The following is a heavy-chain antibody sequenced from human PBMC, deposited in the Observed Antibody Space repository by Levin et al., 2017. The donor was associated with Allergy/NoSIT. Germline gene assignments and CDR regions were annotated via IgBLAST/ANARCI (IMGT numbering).Heavy chain of an antibody. CDR2: ISYSGST. J-gene: IGHJ5*02. Sequence: PSETLSLTCTVSGGSIYSYYWSWIRQPPGRGLEWIGYISYSGSTNYKPSLKSRVTVSVDTSKNQFSLKLTSVTAADTAVYYCAGLMTLNWFDPWGQGTLVTVSS. CDR1: GGSIYSYY. D-gene: IGHD3-16*01. CDR3: AGLMTLNWFDP. V-gene: IGHV4-59*01.